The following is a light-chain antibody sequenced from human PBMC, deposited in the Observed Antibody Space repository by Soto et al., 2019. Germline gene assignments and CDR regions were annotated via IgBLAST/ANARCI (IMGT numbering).Light chain of an antibody. CDR1: SSNIGSNT. Sequence: QSVLTQPPSASGTPGQRVTISCSGSSSNIGSNTVNWYQQLPRTAPKLLIYSNNQRPSGVPDRFSVSKSGTSASLAIIGLQSEDEDDYYCAAWDDSLNGYVFGTGTKLTVL. CDR2: SNN. J-gene: IGLJ1*01. V-gene: IGLV1-44*01. CDR3: AAWDDSLNGYV.